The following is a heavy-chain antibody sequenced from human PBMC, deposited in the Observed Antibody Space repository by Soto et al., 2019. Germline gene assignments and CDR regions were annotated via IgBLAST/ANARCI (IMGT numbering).Heavy chain of an antibody. CDR2: ISYDGSNK. CDR3: AKDLGARYYGSGSYPNWFDP. Sequence: QVQLVESGGGVVQPGRSLRLSCAASGFTFSSYGMHWVRQAPGKGLEWVAVISYDGSNKYYADSVKGRFTISRDNSKNTLYLQMNSLRAEDTAVYYCAKDLGARYYGSGSYPNWFDPWGQGTLVTVSS. V-gene: IGHV3-30*18. J-gene: IGHJ5*02. D-gene: IGHD3-10*01. CDR1: GFTFSSYG.